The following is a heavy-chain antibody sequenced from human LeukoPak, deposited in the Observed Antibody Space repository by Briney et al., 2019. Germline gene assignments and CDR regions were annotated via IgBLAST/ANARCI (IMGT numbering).Heavy chain of an antibody. CDR3: ARDWIPFEY. D-gene: IGHD2-2*03. Sequence: GGSLRLSCAASGFTFSSYWMNWVRRAPGKGLEWVANIKADGSEKYYVDSVKGRFTISRDNAKNSLYLQMNSLRAEDTAVYYCARDWIPFEYWGQGTLVTVSS. V-gene: IGHV3-7*05. J-gene: IGHJ4*02. CDR1: GFTFSSYW. CDR2: IKADGSEK.